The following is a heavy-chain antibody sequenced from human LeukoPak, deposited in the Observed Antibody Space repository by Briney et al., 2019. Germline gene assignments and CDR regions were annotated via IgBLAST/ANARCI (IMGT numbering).Heavy chain of an antibody. CDR2: IYSDNT. Sequence: GGSLILSCTVSGFTVSSNSMSWVRQAPGKGLEWASFIYSDNTHYSDSVKGRFTISSNNAKNPPHLQLISRMTEDTAVFYCAGGITMVRGVIGYWGQGTLVTVSS. CDR3: AGGITMVRGVIGY. J-gene: IGHJ4*02. CDR1: GFTVSSNS. D-gene: IGHD3-10*01. V-gene: IGHV3-53*01.